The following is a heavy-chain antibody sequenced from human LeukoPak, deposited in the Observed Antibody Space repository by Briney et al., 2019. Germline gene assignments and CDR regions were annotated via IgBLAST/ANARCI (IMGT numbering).Heavy chain of an antibody. CDR1: GFSFSNSA. V-gene: IGHV3-30-3*01. CDR2: ISFDGTNK. Sequence: GGSLRLSCAASGFSFSNSAMHWVRQAPGKGLEWVAVISFDGTNKYYADSVKGRFTISRDNSKNTLYVQMNSLSGDDTGVYYCASGSSVDCSRTSCPPTDYWAREPWSPSPQ. D-gene: IGHD2-2*01. J-gene: IGHJ4*02. CDR3: ASGSSVDCSRTSCPPTDY.